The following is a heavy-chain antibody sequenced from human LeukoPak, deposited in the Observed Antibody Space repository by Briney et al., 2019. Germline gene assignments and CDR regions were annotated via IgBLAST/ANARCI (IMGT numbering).Heavy chain of an antibody. CDR3: ARGDPARDYVWGSYRYTGVSDY. J-gene: IGHJ4*02. V-gene: IGHV3-7*01. CDR1: GFTFSSYW. Sequence: GGSLRLSCAASGFTFSSYWMSWVRQAPGKGLEWVANIKQDGSEKYYVDSVKGRFTISRDNAKNSLYLQMNSLRAEDTAVYYCARGDPARDYVWGSYRYTGVSDYWGQGTLVTVSS. CDR2: IKQDGSEK. D-gene: IGHD3-16*02.